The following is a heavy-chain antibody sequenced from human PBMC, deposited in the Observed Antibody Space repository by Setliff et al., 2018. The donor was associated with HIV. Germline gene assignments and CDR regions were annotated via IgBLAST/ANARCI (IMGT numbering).Heavy chain of an antibody. Sequence: ASVKVSCKVSGYTFTSYGISWVRQAPGQGLEWMGWISAYNGNTNYAQKLQGRVTMTTDTSTSTAYMELRSLRSEDTAIYYCARGGPGSSFGYDWFDPWGQGTPVTSPQ. CDR2: ISAYNGNT. J-gene: IGHJ5*02. D-gene: IGHD5-18*01. V-gene: IGHV1-18*01. CDR3: ARGGPGSSFGYDWFDP. CDR1: GYTFTSYG.